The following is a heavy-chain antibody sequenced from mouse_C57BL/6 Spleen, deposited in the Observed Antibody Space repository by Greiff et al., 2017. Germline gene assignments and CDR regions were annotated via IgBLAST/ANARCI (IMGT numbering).Heavy chain of an antibody. J-gene: IGHJ4*01. D-gene: IGHD2-2*01. Sequence: VQLQQPGAELVKPGASVKLSCKASGYTFTSYWMHWVKQRPGQGLEWIGMIHPNSGSTNYNEKFKSKATLTVDKSSSTAYMQLSSLTSEASAVYYCARWGLRQGAMDYWGQGTSVTVSS. V-gene: IGHV1-64*01. CDR1: GYTFTSYW. CDR2: IHPNSGST. CDR3: ARWGLRQGAMDY.